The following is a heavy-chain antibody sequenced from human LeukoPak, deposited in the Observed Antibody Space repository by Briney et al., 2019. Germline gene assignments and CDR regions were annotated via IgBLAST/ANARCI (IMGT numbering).Heavy chain of an antibody. V-gene: IGHV1-8*01. Sequence: ASVKVSCKASGYTFTSYDINWVRQAPGQGLEWMGWMNPNSGNTGYAQKFQGRVTMTRNTSISTAYMELSSLRSEDTAVYYCAEVFDRPYQLLFPPPLYNWFDPWGQGTLVTVSS. CDR1: GYTFTSYD. CDR3: AEVFDRPYQLLFPPPLYNWFDP. CDR2: MNPNSGNT. D-gene: IGHD2-2*01. J-gene: IGHJ5*02.